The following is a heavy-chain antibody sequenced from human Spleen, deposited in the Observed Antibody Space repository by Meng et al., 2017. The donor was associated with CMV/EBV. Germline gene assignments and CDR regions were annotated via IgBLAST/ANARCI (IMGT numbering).Heavy chain of an antibody. CDR3: ARVTCTLVAGNFDH. D-gene: IGHD5-12*01. Sequence: ASVKVSCKASGYTFTGYCIHWVRQAPGQGLEWMGWINPDSGGTKYAQNYQGRVTMTRDTSITTVYMELSRLRSDDTAVFYCARVTCTLVAGNFDHWGQGTLVTVSS. CDR1: GYTFTGYC. V-gene: IGHV1-2*02. J-gene: IGHJ4*02. CDR2: INPDSGGT.